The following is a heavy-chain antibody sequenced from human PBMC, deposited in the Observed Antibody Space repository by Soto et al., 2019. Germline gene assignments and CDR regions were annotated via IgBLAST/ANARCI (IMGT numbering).Heavy chain of an antibody. D-gene: IGHD6-6*01. V-gene: IGHV3-30*18. CDR3: AKEMYPRTVLDSSSPWGDY. Sequence: QRLSCAVPGFTFGDYGMHWVRQAPGKGLEWVAVMSYAGSYKYYADSVEGRFTISRDLSGNTLFLQMNSLRLEDTAVYFCAKEMYPRTVLDSSSPWGDYWGQGTLVTVSS. J-gene: IGHJ4*02. CDR1: GFTFGDYG. CDR2: MSYAGSYK.